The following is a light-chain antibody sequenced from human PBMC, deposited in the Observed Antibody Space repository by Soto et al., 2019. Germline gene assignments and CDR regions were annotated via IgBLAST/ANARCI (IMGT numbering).Light chain of an antibody. CDR2: DAS. CDR3: QEYHGYSWT. Sequence: DIQMTQSPSTLSASVGDRASITCRASQSISNGLAWYQQKPGKAPKLLIYDASNLESGVPSRFSGSGSGTEFTLTISSLQPDDFATYYCQEYHGYSWTFGQGTKVDNK. J-gene: IGKJ1*01. CDR1: QSISNG. V-gene: IGKV1-5*01.